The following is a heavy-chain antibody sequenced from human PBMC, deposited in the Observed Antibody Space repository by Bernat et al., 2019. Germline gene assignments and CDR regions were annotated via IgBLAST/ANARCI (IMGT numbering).Heavy chain of an antibody. CDR2: IWYDGSNK. CDR1: AFTFSSYG. V-gene: IGHV3-33*01. J-gene: IGHJ4*02. D-gene: IGHD3-22*01. Sequence: QVQLVESGGGVAQPGRSLRPSCAASAFTFSSYGMHWVRQAPGKGLEWVAVIWYDGSNKYYARTVKGRFTISRDNSKNTLYLQMNNLRTEDTAVYYCARNTYYYGSSGYLSDYWGQGTLVTVSS. CDR3: ARNTYYYGSSGYLSDY.